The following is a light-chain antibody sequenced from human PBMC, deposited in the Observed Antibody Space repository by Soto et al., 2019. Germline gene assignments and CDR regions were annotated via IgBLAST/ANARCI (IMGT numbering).Light chain of an antibody. V-gene: IGLV1-44*01. CDR3: ATWDDSLDGPV. Sequence: QSVLAQPPSASGTPGQRVTISCSGSNSNIGSYVVNWYQHLPGTAPKLLIYNNNQRPSGVPDRFFGSKSGTSASLAVSGLQSEDEADYYCATWDDSLDGPVFGGGTKLTVL. CDR2: NNN. CDR1: NSNIGSYV. J-gene: IGLJ2*01.